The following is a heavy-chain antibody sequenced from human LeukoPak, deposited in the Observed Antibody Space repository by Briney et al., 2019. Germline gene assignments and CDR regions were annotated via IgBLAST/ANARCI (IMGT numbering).Heavy chain of an antibody. D-gene: IGHD6-19*01. CDR1: GFAFSSYN. CDR3: ATHIHGAGRHYYYMDV. V-gene: IGHV3-21*01. Sequence: GGSLRLSCAASGFAFSSYNMNWVRQAPGKGLEWVSSISTTGRDAYYADSVKGRFTISRDNAKYSLYLQMNSLRAEDTAVYYCATHIHGAGRHYYYMDVWGKGTAVTVSS. CDR2: ISTTGRDA. J-gene: IGHJ6*03.